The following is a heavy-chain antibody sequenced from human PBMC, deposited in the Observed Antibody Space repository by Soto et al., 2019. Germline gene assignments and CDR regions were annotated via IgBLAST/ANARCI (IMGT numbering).Heavy chain of an antibody. V-gene: IGHV4-38-2*01. CDR2: IYRSGTT. D-gene: IGHD1-26*01. CDR1: NCSISSGCY. J-gene: IGHJ4*02. Sequence: SETLSLTCGVSNCSISSGCYWGWLRQSPGKGLEWIASIYRSGTTSSNPSRKSRVTISVDPSQNQFSLMLTAVTAADTAVYYCARTHSGSSYFVSNYRDRGSLVTVSS. CDR3: ARTHSGSSYFVSNY.